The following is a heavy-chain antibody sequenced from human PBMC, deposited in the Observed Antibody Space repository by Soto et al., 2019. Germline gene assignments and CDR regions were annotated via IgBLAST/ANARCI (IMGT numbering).Heavy chain of an antibody. J-gene: IGHJ3*02. CDR2: IWYDGSKK. Sequence: QVQLVESGGGVVQPGTSLRLSCEASGFTFSGFGMHWVRQAPGKGLEWVAVIWYDGSKKYYADGVKGRFTISRDKSKDVLYLQTHSLRAEDTAVYFCARGRGGSYGGNSAHFDIWGQGTLVTVSS. D-gene: IGHD4-17*01. V-gene: IGHV3-33*01. CDR3: ARGRGGSYGGNSAHFDI. CDR1: GFTFSGFG.